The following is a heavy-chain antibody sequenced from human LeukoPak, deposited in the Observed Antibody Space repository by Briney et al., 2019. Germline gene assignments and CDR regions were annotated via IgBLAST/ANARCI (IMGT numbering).Heavy chain of an antibody. Sequence: PGGPLRLSCAASGLIFSTYGMHWVRQAPGKGLEWVAFIQNDGNDKYYADSVKGRFTVSRDNSKNTLDLQMNGLRAEDTAVYYCARAVAWIDPWGQGTLVTVSS. CDR3: ARAVAWIDP. V-gene: IGHV3-30*19. CDR1: GLIFSTYG. CDR2: IQNDGNDK. J-gene: IGHJ5*02.